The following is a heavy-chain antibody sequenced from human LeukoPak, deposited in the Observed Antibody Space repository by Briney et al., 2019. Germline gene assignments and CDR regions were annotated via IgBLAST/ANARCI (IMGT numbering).Heavy chain of an antibody. Sequence: SVKVSCKASGGTFSSYAISWVRQAPGQGLEWMGRIIPIFGIANYAQKFQGRVTITADKSTSTAYMELSSLRSEDTAVCYCARGSPSPSGPVDYWGQGTLVTVSS. CDR2: IIPIFGIA. J-gene: IGHJ4*02. D-gene: IGHD6-19*01. CDR1: GGTFSSYA. CDR3: ARGSPSPSGPVDY. V-gene: IGHV1-69*04.